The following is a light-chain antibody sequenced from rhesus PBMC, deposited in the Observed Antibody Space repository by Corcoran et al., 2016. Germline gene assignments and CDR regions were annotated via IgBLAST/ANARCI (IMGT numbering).Light chain of an antibody. V-gene: IGKV1-22*01. CDR3: PQYSTSPIFT. Sequence: DIQMTQSPSSLSASVGDTVTITCRASQSVSSWLAWYQQNPGKAPKVLIYRASSLQPGVPSRFSGSGSGTDFTLTINGLQSEDFATYYCPQYSTSPIFTFGPGTKLDF. CDR1: QSVSSW. J-gene: IGKJ3*01. CDR2: RAS.